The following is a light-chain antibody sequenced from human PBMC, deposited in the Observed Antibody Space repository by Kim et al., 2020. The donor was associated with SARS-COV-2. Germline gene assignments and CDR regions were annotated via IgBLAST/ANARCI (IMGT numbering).Light chain of an antibody. V-gene: IGLV4-69*01. CDR3: QTWGTGIRV. CDR1: SGHGSYA. CDR2: LNSDGSH. Sequence: ASVKHTCTLSSGHGSYAMAWHQQQQEKGPRYLMKLNSDGSHSKGDGIPDRFSGSISGAERYLTNSSLQSEDEADYYCQTWGTGIRVFGGGTQLTVL. J-gene: IGLJ2*01.